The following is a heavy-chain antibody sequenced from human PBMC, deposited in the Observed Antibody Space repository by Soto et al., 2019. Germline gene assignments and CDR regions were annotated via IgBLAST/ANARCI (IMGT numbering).Heavy chain of an antibody. V-gene: IGHV3-30-3*01. Sequence: PGGSLRLSCAASGFTFSSYAMHCVRQAPGKGLEWVAVISYDGSNKYYADSVKGRFTISRENSKNTLYLQMSSLRAEDTAVYYCAKESLEMATMIGAFDIWGQGTMVTVSS. CDR2: ISYDGSNK. CDR3: AKESLEMATMIGAFDI. D-gene: IGHD3-22*01. CDR1: GFTFSSYA. J-gene: IGHJ3*02.